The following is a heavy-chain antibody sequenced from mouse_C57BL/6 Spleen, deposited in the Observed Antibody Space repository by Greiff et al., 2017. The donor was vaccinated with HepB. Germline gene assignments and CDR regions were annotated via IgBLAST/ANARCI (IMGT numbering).Heavy chain of an antibody. D-gene: IGHD1-1*01. CDR2: IDPANGNT. CDR1: GFNIKNTY. J-gene: IGHJ2*01. Sequence: EVQLQQSVAELVRPGASVKLSCTASGFNIKNTYMHWVKQRPEQGLEWIGRIDPANGNTKYAPKFQGKATITADTSSNTAYLQLSSLTSEDTAIYDGAREPHYDGSSYDYWGQGTTRTVSS. V-gene: IGHV14-3*01. CDR3: AREPHYDGSSYDY.